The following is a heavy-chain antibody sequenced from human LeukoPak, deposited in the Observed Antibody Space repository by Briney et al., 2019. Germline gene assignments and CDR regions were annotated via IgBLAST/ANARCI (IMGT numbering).Heavy chain of an antibody. D-gene: IGHD6-13*01. J-gene: IGHJ6*03. V-gene: IGHV1-2*06. CDR1: GYTFTGYY. CDR3: ASGIAAAGMGDYYMDV. CDR2: INPNSGGT. Sequence: GASVKVSCKASGYTFTGYYMHWVRQAPGQGLEWMGRINPNSGGTNYAQKFQGRVTMTRDTSISTAYMELSRLRSDDTAVYYCASGIAAAGMGDYYMDVWGKGTTVTVSS.